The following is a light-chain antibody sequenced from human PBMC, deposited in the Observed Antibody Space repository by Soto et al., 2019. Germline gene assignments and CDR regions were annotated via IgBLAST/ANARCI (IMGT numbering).Light chain of an antibody. CDR2: DAS. CDR3: QQYATSPLT. V-gene: IGKV3-20*01. Sequence: VLTQSPGTLSLSPGEGATLSCRASQRVASDLAWYLQKPGQPPRLLIYDASIRATGIPDRISGSGSERDFTLTISRLEPEDAAVYYCQQYATSPLTFGGGTKVDIK. J-gene: IGKJ4*01. CDR1: QRVASD.